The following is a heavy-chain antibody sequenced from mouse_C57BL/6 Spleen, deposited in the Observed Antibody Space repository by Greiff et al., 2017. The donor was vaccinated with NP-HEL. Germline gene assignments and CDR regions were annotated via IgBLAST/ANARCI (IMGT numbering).Heavy chain of an antibody. Sequence: DVMLVESGGGLVKPGGSLKLSCAASGFTFSDYGMHWVRQAPEKGLEWVAYISSGSSTIYYADTVTGRFTISRDNAKNTLFLQMTSLRSEDTAMYYCARAYYSNYDWFAYWGQGTLVTVSA. CDR1: GFTFSDYG. D-gene: IGHD2-5*01. CDR2: ISSGSSTI. J-gene: IGHJ3*01. CDR3: ARAYYSNYDWFAY. V-gene: IGHV5-17*01.